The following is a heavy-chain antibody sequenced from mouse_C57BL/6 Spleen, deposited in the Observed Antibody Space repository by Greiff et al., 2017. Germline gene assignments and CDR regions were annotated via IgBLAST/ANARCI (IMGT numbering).Heavy chain of an antibody. CDR3: AREGYGNDGFAY. CDR2: IDPSDSYT. J-gene: IGHJ3*01. CDR1: GYTFTSYW. D-gene: IGHD2-2*01. V-gene: IGHV1-69*01. Sequence: VQLQQPGAELVMPGASVKLSCKASGYTFTSYWMHWVKQRPGQGLEWIGEIDPSDSYTNYNQKFKGKSTLTVDKSSSTAYMQLSSLTSEDSAVYYCAREGYGNDGFAYWGQGTLVTVSA.